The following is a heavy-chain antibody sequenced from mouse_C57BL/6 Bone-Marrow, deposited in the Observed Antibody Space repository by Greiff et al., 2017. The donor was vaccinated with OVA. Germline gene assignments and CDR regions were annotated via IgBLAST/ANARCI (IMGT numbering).Heavy chain of an antibody. J-gene: IGHJ4*01. CDR2: ISNGGGST. Sequence: EVMLVESGGGLVQPGGSLKLSCAASGFTFSDYYMYWVRQTPEKRLEWVAYISNGGGSTYYPDTVKGRFTISRDDAKNTLYLQMSRLKSEDTAMYYCARLGHYYGSSPYYAMDYWGQGTSVTVSS. D-gene: IGHD1-1*01. CDR3: ARLGHYYGSSPYYAMDY. CDR1: GFTFSDYY. V-gene: IGHV5-12*01.